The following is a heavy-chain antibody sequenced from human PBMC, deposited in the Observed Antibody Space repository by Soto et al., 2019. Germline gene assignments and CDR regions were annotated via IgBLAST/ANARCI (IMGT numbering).Heavy chain of an antibody. Sequence: QDQLVQSGAEVKKPGASVTVSCKASGYSFTNYGITWVRQAPGQGLEWMGWISAFNGNTHYAQKLQGRVTMTTDTSTSTAYMELRSLRSDDTAVYYCARDRGVAPPVAGNTHYYYYMDVWDKGTTVIVSS. CDR2: ISAFNGNT. CDR3: ARDRGVAPPVAGNTHYYYYMDV. J-gene: IGHJ6*03. V-gene: IGHV1-18*01. D-gene: IGHD6-19*01. CDR1: GYSFTNYG.